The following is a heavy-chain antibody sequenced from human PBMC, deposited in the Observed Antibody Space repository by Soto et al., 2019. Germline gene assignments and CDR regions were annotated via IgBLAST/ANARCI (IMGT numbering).Heavy chain of an antibody. Sequence: GASVKVSCKASGGTFSSYTISWVRQAPGQGLEWLGRITPMLDIANYAQKFQGRVTITADKSTSTSYMELSSLRSEDTAVYYCATSLTPNIAATITLGDYFQHRGQGTLVTVSS. CDR1: GGTFSSYT. CDR3: ATSLTPNIAATITLGDYFQH. J-gene: IGHJ1*01. V-gene: IGHV1-69*02. D-gene: IGHD5-12*01. CDR2: ITPMLDIA.